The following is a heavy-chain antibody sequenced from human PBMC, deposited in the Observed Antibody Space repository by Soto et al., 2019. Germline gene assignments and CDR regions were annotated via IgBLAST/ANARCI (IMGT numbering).Heavy chain of an antibody. Sequence: QLQLQESGSGLVKPSQTLSLTCAVSGGSISSGGYSWSWIRQPPGKGLEWIGYIYHSGSTYYNPSLKSRVTISVDRSKNQFSLKLSSVTAADTAVYYCARAVSAVAIYCSGGSCYSGRAYTNWYFDLWGRGTLVTVSS. CDR2: IYHSGST. CDR3: ARAVSAVAIYCSGGSCYSGRAYTNWYFDL. CDR1: GGSISSGGYS. D-gene: IGHD2-15*01. V-gene: IGHV4-30-2*01. J-gene: IGHJ2*01.